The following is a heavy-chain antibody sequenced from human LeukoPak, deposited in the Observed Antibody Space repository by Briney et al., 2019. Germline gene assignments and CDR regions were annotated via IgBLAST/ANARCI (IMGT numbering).Heavy chain of an antibody. CDR1: GGTFSSYA. CDR2: IIPIFGTA. J-gene: IGHJ4*02. D-gene: IGHD6-13*01. Sequence: ASVKVSCKASGGTFSSYAISWVRQAPGQGLEWMGGIIPIFGTANYAQKFQGRVTITADESTSTAYMELSSLRSEDTAVYYCARARSIAAAGAFDYWGQGALVTVSS. V-gene: IGHV1-69*13. CDR3: ARARSIAAAGAFDY.